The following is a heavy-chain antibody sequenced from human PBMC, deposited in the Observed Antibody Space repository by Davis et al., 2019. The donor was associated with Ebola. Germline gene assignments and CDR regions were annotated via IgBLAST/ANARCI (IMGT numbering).Heavy chain of an antibody. CDR1: GGSISSSNW. CDR3: ARGPYYYDSSGYYLNY. Sequence: PSETLSLTCAVSGGSISSSNWWSWVRQPPGKGLEWIGEINHSGTTNYNPALKSRVTISVDTSKKQFSLHLSSVTAADTAVYYCARGPYYYDSSGYYLNYWGQGVLVTVSS. D-gene: IGHD3-22*01. CDR2: INHSGTT. J-gene: IGHJ4*02. V-gene: IGHV4-4*02.